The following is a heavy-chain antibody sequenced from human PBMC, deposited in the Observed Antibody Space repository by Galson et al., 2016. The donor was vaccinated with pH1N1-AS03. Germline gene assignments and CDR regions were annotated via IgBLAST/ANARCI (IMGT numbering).Heavy chain of an antibody. CDR2: ISGSGRII. CDR1: GFTFNCHG. CDR3: ARDILTGDYYGMDV. Sequence: SLRLSCAASGFTFNCHGMNWVRQAPGKGLECIAYISGSGRIIFYADSVKGPFTISRDNAKNSLSLQMNTLRAEDTAVYYCARDILTGDYYGMDVWGQGTTVTVS. D-gene: IGHD2-21*01. V-gene: IGHV3-48*03. J-gene: IGHJ6*02.